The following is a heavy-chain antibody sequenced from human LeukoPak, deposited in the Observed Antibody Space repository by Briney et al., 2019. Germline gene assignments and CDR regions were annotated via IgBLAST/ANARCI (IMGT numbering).Heavy chain of an antibody. CDR2: IYYNGST. Sequence: SETLSLTCTVSGGSINSGDYYWSWIRQPPGMGLEWIGYIYYNGSTYYNPSLKSRVTISVDTSKNQFSLKLTSVTAADAAVYYCASGELNYYDSSGSCLYYGMDVWGQGTTVTVSS. V-gene: IGHV4-30-4*01. D-gene: IGHD3-22*01. J-gene: IGHJ6*02. CDR1: GGSINSGDYY. CDR3: ASGELNYYDSSGSCLYYGMDV.